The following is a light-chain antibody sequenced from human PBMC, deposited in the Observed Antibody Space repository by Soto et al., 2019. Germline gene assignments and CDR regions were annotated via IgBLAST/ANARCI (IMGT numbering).Light chain of an antibody. V-gene: IGLV2-11*01. CDR3: CSYAGSGWV. CDR2: DVS. Sequence: QSALTQPRSVSGSPGQSVTISCTGTSSNVGGYNYVSWYQQHPGKAPKLMIYDVSKRPSGVPDRFSGSKSGNTASLSISGLQADDEGDYYCCSYAGSGWVFGGGTKLTVL. J-gene: IGLJ3*02. CDR1: SSNVGGYNY.